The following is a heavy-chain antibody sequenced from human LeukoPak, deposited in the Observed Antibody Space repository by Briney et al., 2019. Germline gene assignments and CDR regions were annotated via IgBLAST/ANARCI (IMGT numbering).Heavy chain of an antibody. J-gene: IGHJ5*02. V-gene: IGHV4-39*07. D-gene: IGHD3-10*01. CDR1: GGSISSSSYY. Sequence: SETLSLTCTVSGGSISSSSYYWGWIRQPPGKGLEWIGSIYYSGSTYYNPSLKSRVTISVDTSKNQFSLKLSSVTAADTAVYYCARRLPRLYSGIDSYPWGQGTLVTVSS. CDR2: IYYSGST. CDR3: ARRLPRLYSGIDSYP.